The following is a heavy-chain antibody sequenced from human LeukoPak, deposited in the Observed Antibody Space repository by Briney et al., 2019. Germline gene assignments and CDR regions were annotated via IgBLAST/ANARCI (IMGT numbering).Heavy chain of an antibody. D-gene: IGHD3-10*01. CDR3: ARHGLGEQHSGIAFYYFAY. V-gene: IGHV4-39*01. CDR2: VYNSGSA. J-gene: IGHJ4*02. Sequence: PSETLSLTCTVSGVSISSSRGYYWGWIRQAPGKGLEWIGSVYNSGSAYYNPSLQSRASISVDTAANQFYLKLNSLTAADTALYYCARHGLGEQHSGIAFYYFAYSGQGTRVTVSS. CDR1: GVSISSSRGYY.